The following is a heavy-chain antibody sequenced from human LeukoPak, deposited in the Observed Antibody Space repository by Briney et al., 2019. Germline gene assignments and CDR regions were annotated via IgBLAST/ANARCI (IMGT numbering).Heavy chain of an antibody. CDR3: AKQGSLAVTGADY. Sequence: HPGGSLRLSCAASGLAFNDYGMLWARQTPGRGLEWLTLLSNDGRSAFYGDSVGGRFTLSRDNSKHAVYLQINSLRDEDTGVYYCAKQGSLAVTGADYWGQGTLVSVSS. D-gene: IGHD2-8*02. CDR1: GLAFNDYG. J-gene: IGHJ4*02. V-gene: IGHV3-30*18. CDR2: LSNDGRSA.